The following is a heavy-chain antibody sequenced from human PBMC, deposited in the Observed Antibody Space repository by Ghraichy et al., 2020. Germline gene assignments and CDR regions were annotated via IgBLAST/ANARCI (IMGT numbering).Heavy chain of an antibody. D-gene: IGHD1-26*01. J-gene: IGHJ3*02. CDR2: IWYDGSHE. Sequence: GGSLRLSCAASDFTFSSYGMHWVRQAPGKGLEWVALIWYDGSHEYYADSVKGRFTISRDNSKSTLYLQMNSLRAEDTAVYYCARGLGATGDAFDIWGQGTMVTVSS. CDR3: ARGLGATGDAFDI. CDR1: DFTFSSYG. V-gene: IGHV3-33*01.